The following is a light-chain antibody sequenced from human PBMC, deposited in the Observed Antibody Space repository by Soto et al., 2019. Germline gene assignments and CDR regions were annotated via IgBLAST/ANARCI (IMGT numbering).Light chain of an antibody. CDR3: QQYNNWPPWT. J-gene: IGKJ1*01. V-gene: IGKV3-15*01. CDR1: QSVSSN. Sequence: EIVMTQSPATLSVSPGERATLSCRASQSVSSNLAWYQQKPGQAPRLLIYGASTRATGIPARFSGSGSGTEFTLTISSLPSEDFAVYYCQQYNNWPPWTVGQGTKVEIK. CDR2: GAS.